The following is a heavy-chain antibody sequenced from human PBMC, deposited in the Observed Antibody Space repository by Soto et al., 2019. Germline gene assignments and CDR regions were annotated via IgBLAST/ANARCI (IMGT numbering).Heavy chain of an antibody. V-gene: IGHV1-58*02. CDR1: GSGFISSG. Sequence: SVKVSCKASGSGFISSGIQWVRQAHGQRLEWIGWIVVASGQTNYAQNFRGRVAITRDTSTATAYIELTGLTSEDTAVYFCSADRPYIGVGWWVWGQGTTVTVSS. CDR2: IVVASGQT. CDR3: SADRPYIGVGWWV. J-gene: IGHJ6*02. D-gene: IGHD2-15*01.